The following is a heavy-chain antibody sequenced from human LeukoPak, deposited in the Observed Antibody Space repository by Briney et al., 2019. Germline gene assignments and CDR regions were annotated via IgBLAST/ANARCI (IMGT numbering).Heavy chain of an antibody. V-gene: IGHV1-2*02. J-gene: IGHJ4*02. CDR2: INPNSGAT. CDR1: GYTFTGYY. D-gene: IGHD2-15*01. Sequence: ASVTVSFKASGYTFTGYYMHWVRQAPGQGLEWMGWINPNSGATNYARKFQGRVTMTRDTSISTAYMELSRLRSDDTAVYYCARGYCSGGSCSDNLDYWGQGTLVTVSS. CDR3: ARGYCSGGSCSDNLDY.